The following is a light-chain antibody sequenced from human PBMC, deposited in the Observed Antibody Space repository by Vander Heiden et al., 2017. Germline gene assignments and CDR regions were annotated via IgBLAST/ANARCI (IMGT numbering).Light chain of an antibody. V-gene: IGLV4-69*01. CDR3: KTWGTGIHVV. J-gene: IGLJ2*01. CDR1: SGHISYA. Sequence: LVLTPSPSASAPLGASLKLTSPLSSGHISYAIASHPQQPAKSPRSSLQFHVDRCHHKGDGITDRFSGSSSEAETYPTGSSLQSEDEADYYCKTWGTGIHVVFGGGTKLTVL. CDR2: FHVDRCH.